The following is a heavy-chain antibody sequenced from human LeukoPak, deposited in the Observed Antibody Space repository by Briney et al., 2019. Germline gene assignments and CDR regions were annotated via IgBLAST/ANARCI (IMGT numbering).Heavy chain of an antibody. CDR2: ISSSSSYI. V-gene: IGHV3-21*04. CDR1: GFTFSSSA. J-gene: IGHJ3*02. Sequence: KPGGSLRLSCAASGFTFSSSAMNWVRQAPGKGLEWVSSISSSSSYIYYADSVKGRFTISRDNARNTLYLQMNSLRVEDTAVYYCARYYDSGASRGPKKTFDIWGQGTMVTVSP. CDR3: ARYYDSGASRGPKKTFDI. D-gene: IGHD3-10*01.